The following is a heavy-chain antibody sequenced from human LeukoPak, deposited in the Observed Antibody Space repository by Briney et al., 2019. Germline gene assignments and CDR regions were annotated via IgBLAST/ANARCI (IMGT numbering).Heavy chain of an antibody. CDR1: GGSISSSY. CDR2: IYYSGST. CDR3: ASVGYDDY. Sequence: SETLSLTCTVSGGSISSSYWSWIRQPPGKGLEWIGYIYYSGSTTYNPSLKSRVTISVDTSKNQLSLKLSSVTAADTAVYYCASVGYDDYWGQGTLVTVAS. D-gene: IGHD1-1*01. V-gene: IGHV4-59*01. J-gene: IGHJ4*02.